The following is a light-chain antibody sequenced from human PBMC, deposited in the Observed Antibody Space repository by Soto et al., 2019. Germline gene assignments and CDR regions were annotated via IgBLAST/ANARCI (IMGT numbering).Light chain of an antibody. J-gene: IGLJ3*02. CDR2: RTN. CDR1: SGSVSTNFY. V-gene: IGLV8-61*01. Sequence: QTVVTQEPSFSVSPGRTVTLTCGLSSGSVSTNFYPSWYQQTPGHTPRTLIYRTNTRSSGVPDRFSGSILGNKAALTITGAQADDESDYYCALYVGNGIWVFGGGTKLTVI. CDR3: ALYVGNGIWV.